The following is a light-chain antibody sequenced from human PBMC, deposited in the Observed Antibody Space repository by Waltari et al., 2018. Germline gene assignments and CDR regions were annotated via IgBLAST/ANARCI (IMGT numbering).Light chain of an antibody. Sequence: EIVLPQSPGTLSLSSGARVTLSCRASQYITGNLLTWHQQKPGPAPRLLIYAASSRAPGIPSRFSGSGSGTDFSLTISRLEPEDSAAYYCQQYDGSVVTFGGGTKVEIK. CDR1: QYITGNL. J-gene: IGKJ4*01. CDR2: AAS. CDR3: QQYDGSVVT. V-gene: IGKV3-20*01.